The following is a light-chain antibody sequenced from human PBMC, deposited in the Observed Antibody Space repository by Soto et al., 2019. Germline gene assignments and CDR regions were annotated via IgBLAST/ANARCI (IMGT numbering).Light chain of an antibody. Sequence: DIQMTQSPSTLSASVGDRVTITCRASQDINRWLAWYQQKPGKAPKILIYNADTLESGVPSRFSGSGYGTEFTLTISSLQPDDFATYYCQQYNSYSKTFGQGTKVDIK. CDR1: QDINRW. J-gene: IGKJ1*01. CDR3: QQYNSYSKT. CDR2: NAD. V-gene: IGKV1-5*01.